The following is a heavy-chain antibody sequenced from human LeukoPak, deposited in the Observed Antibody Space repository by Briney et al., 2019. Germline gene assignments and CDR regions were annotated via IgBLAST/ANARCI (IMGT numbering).Heavy chain of an antibody. V-gene: IGHV4-34*01. CDR2: INHSGST. CDR3: ASVLSEGQRRAYMGV. J-gene: IGHJ6*03. D-gene: IGHD2/OR15-2a*01. Sequence: SETLSLTCAVYGGSFSGYYWSWIRQPPGKGLEWIGEINHSGSTNYNPSLKSRVTISVDTSKNQFSLKLSSVTAADTAVYYCASVLSEGQRRAYMGVWGKGTTVTVSS. CDR1: GGSFSGYY.